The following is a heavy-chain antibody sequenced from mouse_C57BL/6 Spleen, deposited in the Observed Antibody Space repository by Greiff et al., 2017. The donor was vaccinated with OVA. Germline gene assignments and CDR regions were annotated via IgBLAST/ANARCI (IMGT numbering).Heavy chain of an antibody. D-gene: IGHD1-1*01. V-gene: IGHV1-53*01. J-gene: IGHJ4*01. CDR2: INPSNGGT. CDR3: AIDGSSDPLYYARDY. CDR1: GYTFTSYW. Sequence: QVQLQQPGTELVKPGASVKLSCKASGYTFTSYWMHWVKQRPGQGLEWIGNINPSNGGTNYNEKFKSKATLTVDKSSSTAYMQLSSLTSEDSAVYYCAIDGSSDPLYYARDYWGQGTSVTVSS.